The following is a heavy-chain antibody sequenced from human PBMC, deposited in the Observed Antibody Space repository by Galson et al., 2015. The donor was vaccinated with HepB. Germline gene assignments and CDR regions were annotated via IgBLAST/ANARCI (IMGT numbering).Heavy chain of an antibody. V-gene: IGHV1-2*02. D-gene: IGHD2-2*01. CDR2: INPNSGGT. Sequence: SVKVSCKASGYTFTGYYMHWVRQAPGQGLEWMGWINPNSGGTNYAQKFQGRVTMTRDTSISTAYMELSRLRSDDTAVYYCARDGPLGYCSSTSCLGWLDPWGQGTLVTVSS. CDR1: GYTFTGYY. J-gene: IGHJ5*02. CDR3: ARDGPLGYCSSTSCLGWLDP.